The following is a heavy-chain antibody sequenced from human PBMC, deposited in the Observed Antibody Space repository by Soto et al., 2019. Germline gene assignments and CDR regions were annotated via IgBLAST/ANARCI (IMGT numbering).Heavy chain of an antibody. J-gene: IGHJ4*02. CDR1: GYTFTSYG. CDR3: ARASWNYDILTGYYLN. Sequence: ASLKVSCKASGYTFTSYGISWVRQAPGQGLEWMGWISAYNGNTNYAQKLQGRVTMTTDTSTSTAYMELRSLRSDDTAVYYCARASWNYDILTGYYLNWGQGTLVTVSS. D-gene: IGHD3-9*01. V-gene: IGHV1-18*01. CDR2: ISAYNGNT.